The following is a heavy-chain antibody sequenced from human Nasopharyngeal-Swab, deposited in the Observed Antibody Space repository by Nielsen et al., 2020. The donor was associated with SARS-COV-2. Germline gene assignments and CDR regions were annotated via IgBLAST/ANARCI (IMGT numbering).Heavy chain of an antibody. CDR3: ARVAPLGPAMATAHFDY. CDR1: GGTFSSYA. J-gene: IGHJ4*02. V-gene: IGHV1-69*13. CDR2: IIPIFGTA. Sequence: SVKVSCKASGGTFSSYAISWLRQAPGQGLEWMGGIIPIFGTANYAQKFQGRVTITADESTSTAYMELSSLRSEDTAVYYYARVAPLGPAMATAHFDYWGQGTLVTVSS. D-gene: IGHD5-18*01.